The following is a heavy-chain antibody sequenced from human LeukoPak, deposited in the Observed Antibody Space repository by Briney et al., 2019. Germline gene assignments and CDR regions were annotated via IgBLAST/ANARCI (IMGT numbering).Heavy chain of an antibody. D-gene: IGHD4-11*01. CDR2: IFYTGNT. CDR1: GGSISSSTFY. Sequence: ETLSLTCTVSGGSISSSTFYWGWIRQPPGKGLEWIGTIFYTGNTYYNPSLKSRLTISVDTSTDQFSLTLSSVTAADTAVYYCARLGGYSNYEAGYWGQGTLVTVSS. CDR3: ARLGGYSNYEAGY. J-gene: IGHJ4*02. V-gene: IGHV4-39*01.